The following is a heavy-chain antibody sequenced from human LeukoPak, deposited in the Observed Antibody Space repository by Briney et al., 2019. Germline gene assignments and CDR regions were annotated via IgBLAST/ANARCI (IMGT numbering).Heavy chain of an antibody. CDR2: ISAYNGNT. J-gene: IGHJ4*02. CDR3: ATDLRLWFGEFTLFDY. Sequence: ASVKVSCKASGYTFTSYGISWVRQALGQGLEWMGWISAYNGNTNYAQKLQGRVTMTTDTSTSTAYMELSSLRSEDTAVYYCATDLRLWFGEFTLFDYWGQGTLVTVSS. CDR1: GYTFTSYG. V-gene: IGHV1-18*01. D-gene: IGHD3-10*01.